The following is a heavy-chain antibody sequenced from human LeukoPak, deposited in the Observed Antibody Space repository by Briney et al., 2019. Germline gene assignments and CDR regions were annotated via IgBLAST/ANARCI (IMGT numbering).Heavy chain of an antibody. Sequence: SETLSLTCAVYGGSFSGYYWGWIRQPPGKGLEWIGEINHSGSTNYNPSLKSRVTISVDTSKNQFSLKLSSVTAADTAVYYCAREGNDYGGNRPLVYWGQGTLVTVSS. CDR1: GGSFSGYY. V-gene: IGHV4-34*01. D-gene: IGHD4-23*01. J-gene: IGHJ4*02. CDR2: INHSGST. CDR3: AREGNDYGGNRPLVY.